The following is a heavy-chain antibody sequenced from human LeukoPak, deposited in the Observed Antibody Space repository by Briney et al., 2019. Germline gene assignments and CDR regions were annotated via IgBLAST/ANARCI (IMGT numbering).Heavy chain of an antibody. D-gene: IGHD6-19*01. J-gene: IGHJ4*02. CDR2: IHTSGST. V-gene: IGHV4-61*02. Sequence: PSETLSLTCTVSGGAITSGTYYWSWLRQRAGKGLELLGRIHTSGSTNYNPSLQSRITLSADTSKNQFSLKLSSVTAADTAVYYCARGAAGSGWEEDYFDNWGQGTLVTVSS. CDR3: ARGAAGSGWEEDYFDN. CDR1: GGAITSGTYY.